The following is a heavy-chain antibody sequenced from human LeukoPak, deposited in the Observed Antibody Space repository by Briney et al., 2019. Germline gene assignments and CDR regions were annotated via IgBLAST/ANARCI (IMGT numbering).Heavy chain of an antibody. J-gene: IGHJ5*02. D-gene: IGHD6-13*01. Sequence: GGSLRLSCAASGFTFSTYGMHWVRQAPGKGLVWVSRINSDGSSTSYADSVKGRFTISRDNSKNTLYLQMNSLRAEDTAVYYCAKDGAIAAAGTEINWFDPWGQGTLVTVSS. CDR1: GFTFSTYG. CDR2: INSDGSST. CDR3: AKDGAIAAAGTEINWFDP. V-gene: IGHV3-74*01.